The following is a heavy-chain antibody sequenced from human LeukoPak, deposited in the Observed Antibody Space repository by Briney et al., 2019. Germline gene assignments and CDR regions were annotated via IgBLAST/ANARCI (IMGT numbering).Heavy chain of an antibody. Sequence: GSSVKVSCKASGGTFSDYSISWVRQAPGQGLEWMDRIIPILNVPNYAQKFEGRVTITADKSTSTAYMELSSLKSEDTAVYFCARDRPRARYFDYWGQGTLVTVSS. V-gene: IGHV1-69*04. CDR3: ARDRPRARYFDY. CDR2: IIPILNVP. J-gene: IGHJ4*02. D-gene: IGHD2-15*01. CDR1: GGTFSDYS.